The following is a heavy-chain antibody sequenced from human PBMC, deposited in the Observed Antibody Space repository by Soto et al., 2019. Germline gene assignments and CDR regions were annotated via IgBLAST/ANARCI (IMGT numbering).Heavy chain of an antibody. Sequence: SETLSLTCTVSGGSISSSSYYWGWIRQPPGKGLEWIGSIYYSGSTYYNPSLKSRVTISVDTSKNQFSLKLSSVTAADTAVYYCARMYSSSWTPFDYWGQGTLVTVSS. CDR2: IYYSGST. CDR3: ARMYSSSWTPFDY. J-gene: IGHJ4*02. D-gene: IGHD6-13*01. V-gene: IGHV4-39*01. CDR1: GGSISSSSYY.